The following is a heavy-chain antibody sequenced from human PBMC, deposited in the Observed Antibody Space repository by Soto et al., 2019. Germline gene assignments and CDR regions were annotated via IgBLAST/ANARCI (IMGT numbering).Heavy chain of an antibody. CDR3: ARTLYYYDSSGYYSTVGAFDI. CDR1: GYRFTNYW. V-gene: IGHV5-51*01. J-gene: IGHJ3*02. Sequence: PGESLKISCKGSGYRFTNYWIAWVRQMPGKGLEWMGRINPSDSDTRYSPSFQGQVTISADKSISTAYLQWSSLKASDTAMYYCARTLYYYDSSGYYSTVGAFDIWGQGTMVTVSS. D-gene: IGHD3-22*01. CDR2: INPSDSDT.